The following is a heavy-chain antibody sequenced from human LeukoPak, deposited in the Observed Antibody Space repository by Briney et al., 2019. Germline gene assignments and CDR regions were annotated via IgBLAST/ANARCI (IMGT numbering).Heavy chain of an antibody. CDR3: AKDRVGAPPGDWEYLGASNCFDI. CDR1: GYTFTSYG. Sequence: ASVKVSCKASGYTFTSYGVNWVRQAPGQGLEWMGWIGTYNGNTNLAQKFKGRVTMTTDTATSTAYMELKSLRLDDTAVYYCAKDRVGAPPGDWEYLGASNCFDIWGQGTMVSVSS. CDR2: IGTYNGNT. D-gene: IGHD3-16*01. V-gene: IGHV1-18*01. J-gene: IGHJ3*02.